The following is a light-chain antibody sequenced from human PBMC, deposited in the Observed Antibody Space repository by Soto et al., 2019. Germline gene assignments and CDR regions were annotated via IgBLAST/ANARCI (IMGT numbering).Light chain of an antibody. CDR1: QTIKKY. J-gene: IGKJ2*01. CDR3: HQIFSAPFT. CDR2: GAS. Sequence: IQMTQSPSSLSASVGDRVTVTCRASQTIKKYLNWYQCKPGKAPKLLIYGASNLQRGVPSRFSGSGSGTDFTLTSTRLVTEDFATYYCHQIFSAPFTFGQGTGLE. V-gene: IGKV1-39*01.